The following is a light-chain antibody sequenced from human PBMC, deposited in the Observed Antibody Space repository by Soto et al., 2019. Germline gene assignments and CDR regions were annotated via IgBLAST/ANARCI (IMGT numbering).Light chain of an antibody. Sequence: QSVLKQPPSVSGAPGQRVTISCTGSSANIGAGYDVHGYQQLPGTAQKLLIYANDNRPSGVPDRFSASKSGTSASLALPGLQAEDEADYYCQSYDNSLSALVFGTGTKVTVL. CDR1: SANIGAGYD. CDR2: AND. V-gene: IGLV1-40*01. CDR3: QSYDNSLSALV. J-gene: IGLJ1*01.